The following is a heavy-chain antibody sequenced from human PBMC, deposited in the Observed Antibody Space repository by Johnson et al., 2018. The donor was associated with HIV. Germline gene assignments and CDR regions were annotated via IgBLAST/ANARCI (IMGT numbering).Heavy chain of an antibody. J-gene: IGHJ3*02. Sequence: QVQLVESGGGVVQPGRSLRLSCAASGFTFSSFGMHWVRQAPGQGLEWVAVVSDHGRTTYFADSVKGRFTISRDNSKNTLYLQMNNLRPEDTALYYCAKEGSSSPWAFDIWGQGTMVTVSS. CDR3: AKEGSSSPWAFDI. CDR2: VSDHGRTT. CDR1: GFTFSSFG. V-gene: IGHV3-30*18. D-gene: IGHD2-15*01.